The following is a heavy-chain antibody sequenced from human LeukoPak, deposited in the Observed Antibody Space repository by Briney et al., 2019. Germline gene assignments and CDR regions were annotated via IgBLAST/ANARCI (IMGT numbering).Heavy chain of an antibody. CDR2: IKQDGSEQ. V-gene: IGHV3-7*01. CDR1: GFNFYTYW. Sequence: PGGSLRLSCVGSGFNFYTYWMTWVRQAPGMGLEWVAHIKQDGSEQYYADSVKGRFTISRDNGKNSLYLQINSLRVEDTAVYLCARLQWLAPYYFEFCGQGTLVTVSS. CDR3: ARLQWLAPYYFEF. D-gene: IGHD6-19*01. J-gene: IGHJ4*02.